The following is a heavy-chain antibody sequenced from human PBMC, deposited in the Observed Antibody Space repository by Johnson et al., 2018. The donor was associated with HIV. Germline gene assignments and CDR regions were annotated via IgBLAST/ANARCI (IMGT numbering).Heavy chain of an antibody. CDR3: AKLVGATHPLDI. CDR1: GFSFSSYG. CDR2: ISYDGRNK. V-gene: IGHV3-30*18. D-gene: IGHD1-26*01. Sequence: QVQLVESGGGVVQPGRSLRLSCAASGFSFSSYGMHWVRQAPGKGLEWVAVISYDGRNKYYADSVKGRFTISRDNSKNTLYLQMNRLRTEDTALYYCAKLVGATHPLDIWGQGTMVTVSS. J-gene: IGHJ3*02.